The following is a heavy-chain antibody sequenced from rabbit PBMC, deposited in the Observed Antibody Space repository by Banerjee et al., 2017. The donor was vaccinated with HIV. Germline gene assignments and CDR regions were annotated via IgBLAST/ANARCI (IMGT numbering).Heavy chain of an antibody. J-gene: IGHJ4*01. CDR3: ASDFNL. V-gene: IGHV1S40*01. CDR1: GFSFSSSYY. Sequence: QSLEESGGDLVKPGASLTLTCTASGFSFSSSYYMYWVRQAPGKGLEWIACIYTGSGSTYYASWAKGRFTICKTSSTTVTLQMTSLTAADTATYFCASDFNLWGPGTLVTVS. CDR2: IYTGSGST.